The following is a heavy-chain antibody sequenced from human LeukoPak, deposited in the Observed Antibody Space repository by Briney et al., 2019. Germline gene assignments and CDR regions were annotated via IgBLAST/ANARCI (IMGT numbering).Heavy chain of an antibody. CDR3: ARALMTTVSDNWFDP. Sequence: SGPTLVKPSETLSLTCTVSGGSISSYYWSWIRQPPGKGLEWIGYIYYSGSTNYNPSLKSRVTMSVDTSKNQFSLKLSSVTAADTAVYYCARALMTTVSDNWFDPWGQGTLVTVSS. CDR1: GGSISSYY. D-gene: IGHD4-17*01. V-gene: IGHV4-59*12. J-gene: IGHJ5*02. CDR2: IYYSGST.